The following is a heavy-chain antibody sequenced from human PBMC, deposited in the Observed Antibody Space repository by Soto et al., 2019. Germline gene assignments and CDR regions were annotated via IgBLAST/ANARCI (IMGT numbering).Heavy chain of an antibody. CDR1: GYTFTSYG. D-gene: IGHD2-21*02. CDR3: ARDGGDLTYYYYYGMDV. CDR2: ISAYNGNT. V-gene: IGHV1-18*01. J-gene: IGHJ6*02. Sequence: ASVKVSCKASGYTFTSYGIIWVRQAPGQGLEWMGWISAYNGNTNYAQKLQGRVTMTTDTSTSTAYMELRSLRSDDTAVYYCARDGGDLTYYYYYGMDVWGQGTTVTVSS.